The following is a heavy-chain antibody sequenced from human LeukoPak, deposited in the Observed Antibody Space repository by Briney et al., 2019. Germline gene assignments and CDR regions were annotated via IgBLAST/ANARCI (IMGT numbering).Heavy chain of an antibody. Sequence: GGSLRLSCAASGFTFSNYAMHWVRQAPGKXLEWVALIWYDGGNESYGGSVNGRFTISRDNSKNTLYMQMNSLRADDTAVYYCARSHADSPKAPEYWAQETLVTVSS. V-gene: IGHV3-33*01. CDR2: IWYDGGNE. CDR3: ARSHADSPKAPEY. D-gene: IGHD2-21*01. J-gene: IGHJ4*02. CDR1: GFTFSNYA.